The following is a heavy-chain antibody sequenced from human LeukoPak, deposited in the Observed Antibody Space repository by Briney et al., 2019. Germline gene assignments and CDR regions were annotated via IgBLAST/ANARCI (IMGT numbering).Heavy chain of an antibody. J-gene: IGHJ5*02. V-gene: IGHV4-59*08. CDR2: IYYSGST. Sequence: SETLSLTCTVSGGSISSYYWSWLRQPPGKGLEWIGYIYYSGSTNYNPSLKSRVTMSVDTSKNQFSLKLSSVTAAGTAVYYCARHLQYYDILTGYYPSWFDPWGQGTLVTVSS. D-gene: IGHD3-9*01. CDR3: ARHLQYYDILTGYYPSWFDP. CDR1: GGSISSYY.